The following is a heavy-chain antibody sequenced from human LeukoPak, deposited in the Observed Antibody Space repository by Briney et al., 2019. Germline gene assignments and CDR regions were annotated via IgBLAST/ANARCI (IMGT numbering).Heavy chain of an antibody. CDR3: ALLRRDWFDP. V-gene: IGHV1-69*04. D-gene: IGHD2-15*01. CDR2: IIPILGIA. Sequence: ASVKVSCKASGGTFSSYAISWVRQAPGQGLEWMGRIIPILGIANYAQKCQGRVTMTADKSTSTAYMELSSLRSEDTAVYCCALLRRDWFDPWGQGTLVTVSS. CDR1: GGTFSSYA. J-gene: IGHJ5*02.